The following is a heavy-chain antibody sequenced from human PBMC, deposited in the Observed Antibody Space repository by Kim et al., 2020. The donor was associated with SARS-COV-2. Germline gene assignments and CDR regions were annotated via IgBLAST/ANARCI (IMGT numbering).Heavy chain of an antibody. Sequence: NDNPSLKSRVTISVDTSKNQFSLKLSSVTAADTAVYYCARVKVTIGAFDYWGQGTLVTVSS. CDR3: ARVKVTIGAFDY. D-gene: IGHD3-9*01. V-gene: IGHV4-34*01. J-gene: IGHJ4*02.